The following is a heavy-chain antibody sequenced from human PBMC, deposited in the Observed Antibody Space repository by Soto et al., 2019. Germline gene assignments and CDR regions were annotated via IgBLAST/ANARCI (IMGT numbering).Heavy chain of an antibody. CDR2: IYYTGTT. V-gene: IGHV4-59*01. Sequence: SETLSLTCTVSGASIRGYYWSWIRQPPGKGLEWIGYIYYTGTTNYNPSLKSRVTISVDTSKNQFSLKLSSVTAADTAVYYCAATYSLVVTHAFDIWGQGTMVTVSS. J-gene: IGHJ3*02. D-gene: IGHD2-21*02. CDR1: GASIRGYY. CDR3: AATYSLVVTHAFDI.